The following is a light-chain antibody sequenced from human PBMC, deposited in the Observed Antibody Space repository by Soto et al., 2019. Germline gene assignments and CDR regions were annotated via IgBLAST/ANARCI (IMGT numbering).Light chain of an antibody. J-gene: IGKJ4*01. CDR2: GAS. V-gene: IGKV3-15*01. CDR1: QSVRSN. CDR3: QQYNERPLS. Sequence: EIVMTQSPATLSVSPGERATLSCRASQSVRSNLAWYQQKPGQPPRLLIYGASTRATDIPARFSGSGSGTEFTLTISSLQSEDFAVYHCQQYNERPLSFGGGTKVEI.